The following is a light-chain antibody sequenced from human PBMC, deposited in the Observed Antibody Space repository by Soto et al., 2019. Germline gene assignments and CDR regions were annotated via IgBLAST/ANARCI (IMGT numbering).Light chain of an antibody. Sequence: IVLKQSPGTLSVTPGERATLSCRASESVSSNYLGWYQQKPGQAPRLLIYGASSRATGIPDRFSGSGSGTDFTLTISSLQSEDFAVYYCQQYDDWLETFGQGTKV. CDR1: ESVSSNY. V-gene: IGKV3-20*01. CDR3: QQYDDWLET. J-gene: IGKJ1*01. CDR2: GAS.